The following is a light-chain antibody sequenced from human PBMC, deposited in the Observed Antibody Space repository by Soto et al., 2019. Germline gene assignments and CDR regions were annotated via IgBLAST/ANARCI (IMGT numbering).Light chain of an antibody. Sequence: GMSKSAATLSVYPGERATLSCRASQSVSSNLAWYQQEHGQAPRLLIYGASTRATGIPARFSGSGSGTEFTLTISSLQSEDFAVYYCQQYNNWPPWTFGQGTKVDIK. CDR3: QQYNNWPPWT. CDR1: QSVSSN. J-gene: IGKJ1*01. V-gene: IGKV3-15*01. CDR2: GAS.